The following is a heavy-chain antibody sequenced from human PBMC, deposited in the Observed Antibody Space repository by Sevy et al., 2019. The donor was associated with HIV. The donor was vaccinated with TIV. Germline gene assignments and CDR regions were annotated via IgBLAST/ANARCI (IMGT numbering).Heavy chain of an antibody. D-gene: IGHD1-7*01. CDR2: IKQDAGQK. CDR1: GFTFSKYW. CDR3: GRDDGNYFFHY. V-gene: IGHV3-7*01. J-gene: IGHJ4*02. Sequence: GGSLRLSCAASGFTFSKYWMGWVRQAPGKGLEWVANIKQDAGQKYYVDSVKGRFTISRDNAKNSLYLQMNSLRAEDTAVYFRGRDDGNYFFHYWGQGTLVTVSS.